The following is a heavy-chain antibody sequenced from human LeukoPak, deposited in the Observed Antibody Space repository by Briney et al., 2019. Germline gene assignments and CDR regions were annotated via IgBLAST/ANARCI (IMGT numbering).Heavy chain of an antibody. J-gene: IGHJ4*02. Sequence: ASVKVSCKASGYTFTGYYMHWVRQAPGQGLEWMGWINPNSGGTNYAQKFQGRVTMTRDTSISTAYMELSRLRSDDTAVYYCARVWSIAARPFDYWGQGTLVTVSS. CDR3: ARVWSIAARPFDY. V-gene: IGHV1-2*02. D-gene: IGHD6-6*01. CDR2: INPNSGGT. CDR1: GYTFTGYY.